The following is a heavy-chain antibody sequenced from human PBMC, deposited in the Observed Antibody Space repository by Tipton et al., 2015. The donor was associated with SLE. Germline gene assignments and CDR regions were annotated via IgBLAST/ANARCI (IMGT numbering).Heavy chain of an antibody. D-gene: IGHD3-3*02. CDR3: ARTAVLAAIMMDV. Sequence: LSLTCTVSGGSISGYYWSWIRQPPGKGLEWIGHFHSSGILNYNPSLKRRVTMSGDTSKNQLSLKLNAVTAADTAVYYCARTAVLAAIMMDVWGQGTTVTVSS. V-gene: IGHV4-4*07. CDR2: FHSSGIL. CDR1: GGSISGYY. J-gene: IGHJ6*02.